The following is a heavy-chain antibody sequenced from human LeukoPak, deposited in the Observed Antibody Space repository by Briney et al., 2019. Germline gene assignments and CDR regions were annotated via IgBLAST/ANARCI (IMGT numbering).Heavy chain of an antibody. D-gene: IGHD6-13*01. V-gene: IGHV3-7*03. J-gene: IGHJ4*02. CDR3: ARGAAVLFDY. CDR2: IKEDGTET. Sequence: GGSLRLSCAASGFMFSSNWMSWVRLAPGKGLEWVANIKEDGTETYYVDSVKGRFTISRDNAKNSLYLQMNSLRVEDTAVYYCARGAAVLFDYWGQGTLVTVSS. CDR1: GFMFSSNW.